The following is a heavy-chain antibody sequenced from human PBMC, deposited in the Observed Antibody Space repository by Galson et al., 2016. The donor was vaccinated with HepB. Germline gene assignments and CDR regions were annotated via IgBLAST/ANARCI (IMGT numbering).Heavy chain of an antibody. D-gene: IGHD2-15*01. CDR2: INEAGTVT. CDR1: GFAFSRYW. J-gene: IGHJ4*02. Sequence: SLRLSCAASGFAFSRYWMHWVRQAPGKGLYWVARINEAGTVTDYAAYVNGRFTISRDNAKNTPYLQMNSLGAEDTAVYYCAQDLCGTEDRWGRGTLVTVSS. CDR3: AQDLCGTEDR. V-gene: IGHV3-74*01.